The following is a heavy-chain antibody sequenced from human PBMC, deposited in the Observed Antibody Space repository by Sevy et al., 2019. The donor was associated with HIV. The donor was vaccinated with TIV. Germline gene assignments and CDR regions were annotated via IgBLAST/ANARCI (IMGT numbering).Heavy chain of an antibody. V-gene: IGHV3-53*01. CDR3: ARERISSSSVRYLEGEQYFDY. CDR2: IYSGGST. D-gene: IGHD6-6*01. J-gene: IGHJ4*02. CDR1: GFTVSSNY. Sequence: GGSLRLSCAASGFTVSSNYMNWVRQAPGKGLEWVSVIYSGGSTYYADSVKGRFTISRDNSKNTLYLQMNSLRAEDTAVYYCARERISSSSVRYLEGEQYFDYWGQRTLVTVSS.